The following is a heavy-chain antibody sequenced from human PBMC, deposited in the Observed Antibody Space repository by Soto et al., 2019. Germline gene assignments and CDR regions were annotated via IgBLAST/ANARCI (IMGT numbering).Heavy chain of an antibody. CDR3: AREVPMTTAVTGSPGGMDV. CDR1: GGTFSSYA. J-gene: IGHJ6*02. V-gene: IGHV1-69*13. CDR2: IIPIFGTA. D-gene: IGHD4-17*01. Sequence: SVKVSCKASGGTFSSYAISWVRQAPGQGLEWMGGIIPIFGTANYAQKFQGRVTITADESTSTAYMELSSLRSEDTAVYYCAREVPMTTAVTGSPGGMDVWGQGTKVTVSS.